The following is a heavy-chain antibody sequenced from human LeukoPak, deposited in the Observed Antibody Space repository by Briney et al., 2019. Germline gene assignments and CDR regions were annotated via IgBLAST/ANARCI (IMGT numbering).Heavy chain of an antibody. V-gene: IGHV3-30*01. Sequence: PGGSLRLSCAASGFTFSSYAMHWVRQAPGKGLEWVAVISYDGSNKYYADSVKGRLTISRDNSKNTLYLQMNSLRAEDTAVYYCARDFAGANEDAFDIWGQGTMVTVSS. CDR1: GFTFSSYA. J-gene: IGHJ3*02. CDR2: ISYDGSNK. CDR3: ARDFAGANEDAFDI. D-gene: IGHD1-26*01.